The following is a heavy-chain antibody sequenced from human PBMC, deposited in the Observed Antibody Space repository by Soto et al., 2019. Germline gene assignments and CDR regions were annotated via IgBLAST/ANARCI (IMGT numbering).Heavy chain of an antibody. CDR3: ARGIVTTIGDY. Sequence: QVKLVQSGAEVKKPGASVKVSCKASGYTFTSFGISWVRQAPGQGLEWMGWICTDNGYTKYTQNLQGRVAMTTDTSTSIAYMELRSLRSDDTAVYYCARGIVTTIGDYWGQGTLVTVSS. CDR1: GYTFTSFG. V-gene: IGHV1-18*01. CDR2: ICTDNGYT. J-gene: IGHJ4*02. D-gene: IGHD5-12*01.